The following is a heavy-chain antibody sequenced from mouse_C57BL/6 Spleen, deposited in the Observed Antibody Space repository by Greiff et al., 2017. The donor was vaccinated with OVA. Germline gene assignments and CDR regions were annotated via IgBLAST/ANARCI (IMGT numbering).Heavy chain of an antibody. CDR1: GFTFSDYY. CDR3: AREGVARDYFDY. J-gene: IGHJ2*01. CDR2: INYDGSST. D-gene: IGHD1-1*02. Sequence: EVQLVQSEGGLVQPGSSMKLSCTASGFTFSDYYMAWVRQVPEKGLEWVANINYDGSSTYYLDSLKSRFIISRDNAKNILYLQMSSLKSEDTATYYCAREGVARDYFDYWGQGTTLTVSS. V-gene: IGHV5-16*01.